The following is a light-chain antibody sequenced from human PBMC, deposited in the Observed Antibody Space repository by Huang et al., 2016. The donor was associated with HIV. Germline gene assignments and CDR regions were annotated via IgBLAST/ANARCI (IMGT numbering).Light chain of an antibody. CDR1: QTITTY. V-gene: IGKV1-39*01. Sequence: DIQLTQSPSSLSASVGDRVTITCQASQTITTYLNWDQQKPGKAPHLLINGASNLQSGVPSRFSGSGSGTDFTLIISGLQPEDFATYYCQQTYTFPAFGRGTKVEIK. J-gene: IGKJ1*01. CDR2: GAS. CDR3: QQTYTFPA.